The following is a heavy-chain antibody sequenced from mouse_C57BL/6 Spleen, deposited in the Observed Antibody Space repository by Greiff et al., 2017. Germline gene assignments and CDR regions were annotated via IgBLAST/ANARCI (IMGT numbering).Heavy chain of an antibody. D-gene: IGHD2-12*01. Sequence: EVKLEESGGGLVKPGGSLKLSCAASGFTFSSYTMSWVRQTPEKRLEWVATISGGGGNTYYPDSVKGRFTISRDNAKNTLYLQMSSLRSEDTALYYCARQDDPYFDYWGQGTTLTVSS. V-gene: IGHV5-9*01. J-gene: IGHJ2*01. CDR2: ISGGGGNT. CDR3: ARQDDPYFDY. CDR1: GFTFSSYT.